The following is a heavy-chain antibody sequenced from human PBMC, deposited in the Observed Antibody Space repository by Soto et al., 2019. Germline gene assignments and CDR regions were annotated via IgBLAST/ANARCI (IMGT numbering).Heavy chain of an antibody. J-gene: IGHJ6*02. CDR3: AKGYCGGDCYRWPDGIYGMDV. CDR2: IRGSGAAT. V-gene: IGHV3-23*01. Sequence: GGSLRLSCAASGFTFSNYGMSWVRQAPGKGLEWVSGIRGSGAATYHADSVKGRFTISRDNSKNTLHLQMNNLRAEDTAVYYCAKGYCGGDCYRWPDGIYGMDVWGQGTTVTVSS. D-gene: IGHD2-21*02. CDR1: GFTFSNYG.